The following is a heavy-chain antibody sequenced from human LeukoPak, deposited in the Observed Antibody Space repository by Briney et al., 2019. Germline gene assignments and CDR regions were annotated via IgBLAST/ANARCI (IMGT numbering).Heavy chain of an antibody. CDR1: GFTFSDYA. V-gene: IGHV3-23*01. CDR2: ISGSGYDT. D-gene: IGHD3-10*01. J-gene: IGHJ4*02. CDR3: AKHSITMVRGVIFH. Sequence: GGSLRLSCAASGFTFSDYAMSWVRQAPGKGPEWVSIISGSGYDTYHADSVKGRFTISRDNSKNTLSLQMNSLRAEDTAVYYCAKHSITMVRGVIFHWGQGILVTVSS.